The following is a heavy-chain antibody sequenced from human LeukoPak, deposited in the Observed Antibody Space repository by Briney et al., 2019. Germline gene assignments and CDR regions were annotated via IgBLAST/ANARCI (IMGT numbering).Heavy chain of an antibody. CDR1: GFTFSGSA. CDR2: IRSKANSYAT. Sequence: GGSLRLSCAASGFTFSGSAMHWVRQASGKGLEWVGRIRSKANSYATAYAASVKGRFTISRDDSKNTAYLQMNSLKTEDTAVYYCTRHSRDGYNSSNLGDNPFDYWGQGTLVTVSS. V-gene: IGHV3-73*01. J-gene: IGHJ4*02. D-gene: IGHD5-24*01. CDR3: TRHSRDGYNSSNLGDNPFDY.